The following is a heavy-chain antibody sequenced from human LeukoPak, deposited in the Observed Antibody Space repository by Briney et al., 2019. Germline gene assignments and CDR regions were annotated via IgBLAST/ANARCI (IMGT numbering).Heavy chain of an antibody. J-gene: IGHJ3*02. CDR2: IYSAGNT. D-gene: IGHD6-19*01. CDR1: GFTVSTNY. CDR3: ARYLTGWSSAFDI. V-gene: IGHV3-66*01. Sequence: GGSMRLSCAASGFTVSTNYMSWVRQAPGKGLEWVSVIYSAGNTYYADSVKGRFTVSRDNSKNTLYLKMNSLRAEDTAVYYCARYLTGWSSAFDIWGQGTMVTVSS.